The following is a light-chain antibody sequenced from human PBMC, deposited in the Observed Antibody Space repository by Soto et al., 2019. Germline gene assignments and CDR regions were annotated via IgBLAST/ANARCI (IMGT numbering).Light chain of an antibody. CDR3: QHYDSSRT. CDR2: GTS. Sequence: EIVLTQSPCTLSLSPGERSTLSCRASQSVGSSYLAWYQQKPGQAPRLLIYGTSGRATGIPDRFSGSGSGTDFTLTISRLEPEDFAVYYCQHYDSSRTFGQGTKVDIK. J-gene: IGKJ1*01. V-gene: IGKV3-20*01. CDR1: QSVGSSY.